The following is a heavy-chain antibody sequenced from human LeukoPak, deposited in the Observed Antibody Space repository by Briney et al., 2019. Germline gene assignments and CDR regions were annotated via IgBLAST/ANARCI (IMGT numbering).Heavy chain of an antibody. CDR3: AREPVYYDRSAPGDL. CDR1: GYTFTGYY. Sequence: GASVKVSCKASGYTFTGYYTHWVRQAPGQGLEWMGWINPNSGGTNYAQKFQSRVTMTRDTSISTAYMELSRLRSDDTAVYYCAREPVYYDRSAPGDLWGQGTLVTVSS. J-gene: IGHJ5*02. V-gene: IGHV1-2*02. D-gene: IGHD3-22*01. CDR2: INPNSGGT.